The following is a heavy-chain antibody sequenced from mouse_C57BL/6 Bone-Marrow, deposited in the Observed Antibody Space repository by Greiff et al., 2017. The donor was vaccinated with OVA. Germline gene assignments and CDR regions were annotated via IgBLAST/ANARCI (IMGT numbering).Heavy chain of an antibody. CDR1: GFTFSSYA. J-gene: IGHJ1*03. CDR3: TRDYGYDDWYFDV. CDR2: ISSGGDYI. Sequence: EVKVEESGEGLVKPGGSLKLSCAASGFTFSSYAMSWVRQTPEKRLEWVAYISSGGDYIYYADTVKGRFTISRDNARNTLYLQMSSLKSEDTAMYYCTRDYGYDDWYFDVWGTGTTVTVSS. D-gene: IGHD2-2*01. V-gene: IGHV5-9-1*02.